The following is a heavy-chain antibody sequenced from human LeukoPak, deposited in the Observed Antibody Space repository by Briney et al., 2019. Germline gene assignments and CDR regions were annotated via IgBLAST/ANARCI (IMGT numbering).Heavy chain of an antibody. CDR1: GYTFTGYY. CDR2: INPNSGGT. J-gene: IGHJ5*02. CDR3: ARDLGSSSSWFDP. V-gene: IGHV1-2*02. Sequence: ASVKVSCKASGYTFTGYYMHWVRQAPGQGLEWMGWINPNSGGTNYAQKFQGRVTMTRDTSISTACMELSRLRSDDTAVYYCARDLGSSSSWFDPWGQGTLVTVSS. D-gene: IGHD6-6*01.